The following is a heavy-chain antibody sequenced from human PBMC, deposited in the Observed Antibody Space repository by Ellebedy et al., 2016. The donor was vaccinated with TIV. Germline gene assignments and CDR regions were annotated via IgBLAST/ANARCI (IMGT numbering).Heavy chain of an antibody. J-gene: IGHJ4*02. CDR2: MSYDGSNK. CDR1: GFSFKTYG. CDR3: AKDGEADSIGYPTPDH. D-gene: IGHD3-22*01. Sequence: GGSLRLXXAASGFSFKTYGMHWVRQSPGKGLEWVALMSYDGSNKYYRDSVRGRFTISRDNSKNTLYLQMNSLRTEDTAVYYCAKDGEADSIGYPTPDHWGQGTLVTVSS. V-gene: IGHV3-30*18.